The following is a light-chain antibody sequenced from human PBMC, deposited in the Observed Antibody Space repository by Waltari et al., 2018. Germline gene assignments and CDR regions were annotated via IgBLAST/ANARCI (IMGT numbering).Light chain of an antibody. CDR1: QSVNSRY. CDR2: GSS. CDR3: QQYGSSREFT. V-gene: IGKV3-20*01. Sequence: EIVLTQSPGTLSLSPGARATLSCRASQSVNSRYLAWYQQKPGQAPRLLIYGSSSRATGIPDRFSGSGSGTDFTLTISKLEPEDFAVYYCQQYGSSREFTFGPGTKVDIK. J-gene: IGKJ3*01.